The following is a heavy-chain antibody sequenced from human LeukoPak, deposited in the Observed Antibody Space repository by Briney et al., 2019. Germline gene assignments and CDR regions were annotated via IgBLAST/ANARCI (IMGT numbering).Heavy chain of an antibody. Sequence: GGSLRLSCEASGFTFGSHAMYWVRQAPGKGLEWVAGIFGSGGSPHYADSVKGRFSISRDNPRNTVYLQINSLRDDDTAVYYCGKTTVGYSSGQKPAWPVDFWGQGTLVTVSS. D-gene: IGHD5-18*01. CDR1: GFTFGSHA. V-gene: IGHV3-23*01. J-gene: IGHJ4*02. CDR2: IFGSGGSP. CDR3: GKTTVGYSSGQKPAWPVDF.